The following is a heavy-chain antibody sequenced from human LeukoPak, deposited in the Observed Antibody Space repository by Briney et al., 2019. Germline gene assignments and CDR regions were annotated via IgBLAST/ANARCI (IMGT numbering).Heavy chain of an antibody. V-gene: IGHV4-38-2*01. CDR1: GYSISSGYY. Sequence: SETLSLTCAVSGYSISSGYYWGWIRQPPGKGLEWIGSIYHSGSTYYNPSLKSRVTISVDTSKNQFSLKLSSVTAADTAVYYCARGLPMIVVRWGAIDYWGQGTLVTVSS. CDR2: IYHSGST. D-gene: IGHD3-22*01. CDR3: ARGLPMIVVRWGAIDY. J-gene: IGHJ4*02.